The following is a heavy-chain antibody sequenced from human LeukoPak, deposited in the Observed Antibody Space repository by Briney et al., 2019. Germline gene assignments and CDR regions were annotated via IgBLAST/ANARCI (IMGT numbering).Heavy chain of an antibody. CDR2: INHSGST. D-gene: IGHD3-10*01. CDR3: ARGGLLWFGLSRYYFDY. Sequence: PSETLSLTCAVYGGSFSGYYWSWIRQPPGKGLEWIGEINHSGSTNYNPSLKSRVTISVDTSKNQFSLKLSSVTAADTAVYYCARGGLLWFGLSRYYFDYWGPGTLVTVSS. V-gene: IGHV4-34*01. CDR1: GGSFSGYY. J-gene: IGHJ4*02.